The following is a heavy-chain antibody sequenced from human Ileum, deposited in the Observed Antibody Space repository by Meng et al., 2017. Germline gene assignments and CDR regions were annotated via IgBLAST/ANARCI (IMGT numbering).Heavy chain of an antibody. Sequence: EVQLVESGGGGVQPGGALRLSCAASGFTFSRHWMHWVRQAPGTGLVWVSRISSDGSSTSYAGSVKGRFTISRDNAKNTLYLQVNSLRAEDTAVYYCARDRLDYSDSGFDYWGQGTLVTVSS. V-gene: IGHV3-74*01. CDR3: ARDRLDYSDSGFDY. CDR2: ISSDGSST. CDR1: GFTFSRHW. D-gene: IGHD4-11*01. J-gene: IGHJ4*02.